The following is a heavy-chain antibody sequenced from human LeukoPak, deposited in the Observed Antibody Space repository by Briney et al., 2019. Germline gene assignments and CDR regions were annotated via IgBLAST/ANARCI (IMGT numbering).Heavy chain of an antibody. V-gene: IGHV1-69*04. CDR2: IIPILGIA. Sequence: ASVKVSCKASGGTFSGYAISWVRQAPGQGLEWMGRIIPILGIANYAQKFQGRVTITADKSTSTAYMELSSLRSEDTAVYYCARPSGSVGLGRATDYFDYWGQGTLVTVFS. J-gene: IGHJ4*02. D-gene: IGHD1-26*01. CDR3: ARPSGSVGLGRATDYFDY. CDR1: GGTFSGYA.